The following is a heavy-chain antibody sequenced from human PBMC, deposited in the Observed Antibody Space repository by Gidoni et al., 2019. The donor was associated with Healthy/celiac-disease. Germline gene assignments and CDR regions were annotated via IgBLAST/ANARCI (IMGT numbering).Heavy chain of an antibody. Sequence: QVQLVEPGGGVVPPRRSLRLSWHAPGLTVSSYTMHWVRQAPGKGLEWVAVISYDGSNKYYAGAVKGRFTISRDNSKNTLYLQMNSLRAEDTAVYYCARDLVAVAGLGVDVWGQGTTVTVSS. CDR3: ARDLVAVAGLGVDV. CDR2: ISYDGSNK. V-gene: IGHV3-30-3*01. J-gene: IGHJ6*02. D-gene: IGHD6-19*01. CDR1: GLTVSSYT.